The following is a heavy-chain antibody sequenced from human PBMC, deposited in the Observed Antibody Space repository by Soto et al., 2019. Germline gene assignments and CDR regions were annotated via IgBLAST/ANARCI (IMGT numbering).Heavy chain of an antibody. V-gene: IGHV3-30*18. Sequence: GGSLRLSCAASGFTFSSYSMNWVRQAPGKGLEWVALTSYDGNNEYYTDSVKGRFTISRDNSKNTLFLQMNSPRPEDTAVYYCAKDKGVFNWVTSYFDYWGQGALVTVSS. CDR1: GFTFSSYS. J-gene: IGHJ4*02. D-gene: IGHD1-1*01. CDR2: TSYDGNNE. CDR3: AKDKGVFNWVTSYFDY.